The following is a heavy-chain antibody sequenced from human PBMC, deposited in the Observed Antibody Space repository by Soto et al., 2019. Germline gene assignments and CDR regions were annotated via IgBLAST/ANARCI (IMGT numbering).Heavy chain of an antibody. D-gene: IGHD2-8*01. CDR1: GGSISSGGYY. CDR3: ARDMPYNGRYGDAFDI. V-gene: IGHV4-31*03. CDR2: IYYSGST. Sequence: QVQLQESGPGLVKPSQTLSLTCTVSGGSISSGGYYWSWIRQHPGKGLEWIGYIYYSGSTYSNPSLKSRVNISVDTSKNQFSLKLSSVTAADTAVYYCARDMPYNGRYGDAFDIWGQGTMVTVSS. J-gene: IGHJ3*02.